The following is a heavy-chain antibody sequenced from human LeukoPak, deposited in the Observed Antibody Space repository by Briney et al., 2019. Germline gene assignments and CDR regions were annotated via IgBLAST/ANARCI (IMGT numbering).Heavy chain of an antibody. CDR1: GFTFSSYG. CDR3: AKSYDFWSGYYTDDAFDI. Sequence: PGGSLRLSCAASGFTFSSYGMHWVRQAPGKGLEWVAFIRYDGSNKYYADSVKGRFTISRDNSKNTLYLQMNSLRAEDTAVYYCAKSYDFWSGYYTDDAFDIRGQGTMVTVSS. J-gene: IGHJ3*02. CDR2: IRYDGSNK. V-gene: IGHV3-30*02. D-gene: IGHD3-3*01.